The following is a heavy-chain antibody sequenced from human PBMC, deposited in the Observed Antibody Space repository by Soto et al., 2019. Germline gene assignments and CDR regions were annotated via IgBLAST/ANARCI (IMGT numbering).Heavy chain of an antibody. Sequence: SVKVSCKASGFTFSSSSVQWVRQARGQRLEWIGWIVVGSGDTNYAQKFQERVTITRDMSTTTAYMDLSSLRSEDTAVYYCAAYRLLYGMGVWGQGTTVTVSS. CDR1: GFTFSSSS. V-gene: IGHV1-58*01. J-gene: IGHJ6*02. CDR3: AAYRLLYGMGV. CDR2: IVVGSGDT.